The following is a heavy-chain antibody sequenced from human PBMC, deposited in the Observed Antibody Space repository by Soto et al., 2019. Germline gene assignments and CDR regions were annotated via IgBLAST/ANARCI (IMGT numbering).Heavy chain of an antibody. CDR2: ISSSSSYI. V-gene: IGHV3-21*01. J-gene: IGHJ3*02. Sequence: GGALRLSCAASGFTFSSYSMNWVRQAPGKGLEWVSSISSSSSYIYYADSVKGRFTISRDNAKNSLYLQMNSLRAEDTAVYYCARGKYSGSYPGAFDIWGQGTMVTVSS. CDR1: GFTFSSYS. D-gene: IGHD1-26*01. CDR3: ARGKYSGSYPGAFDI.